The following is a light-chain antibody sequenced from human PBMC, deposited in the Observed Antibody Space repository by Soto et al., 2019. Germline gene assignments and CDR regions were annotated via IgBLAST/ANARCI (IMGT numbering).Light chain of an antibody. CDR1: SSNIGAVYD. V-gene: IGLV1-40*01. CDR3: QSYDTSLSGVI. J-gene: IGLJ2*01. Sequence: QAVVTQPPSVSGAPGQRVTISCTGSSSNIGAVYDVHWYQQLPGTAPKLLIYGNSNRPSGVPDRFSGSKSGTSASLAITGLQADDEADYYCQSYDTSLSGVIFGGGTQLTVL. CDR2: GNS.